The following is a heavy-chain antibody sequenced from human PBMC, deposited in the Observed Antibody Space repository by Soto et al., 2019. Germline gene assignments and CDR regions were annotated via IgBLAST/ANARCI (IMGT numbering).Heavy chain of an antibody. CDR2: IMPIFRAP. J-gene: IGHJ6*02. Sequence: SVKVSCKASGGTFSSYAISWVRQAPGQGLEWLGGIMPIFRAPDYAQKFQGRVTITADEFTRTAYMEMNSLRSEDTAVYYCASWLKGPDIGNYYYGMDVWGQGTTVTVSS. CDR1: GGTFSSYA. V-gene: IGHV1-69*13. D-gene: IGHD2-15*01. CDR3: ASWLKGPDIGNYYYGMDV.